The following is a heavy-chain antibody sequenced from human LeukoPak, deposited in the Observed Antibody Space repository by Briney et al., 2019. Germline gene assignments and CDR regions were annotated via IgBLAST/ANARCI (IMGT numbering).Heavy chain of an antibody. CDR1: GYTFTNYD. Sequence: ASVKVSCKASGYTFTNYDINWVRQATGQGLEWMGWMNPNSGNTGYAQKFQGRVTMTRNTSISTAYMELSSLRSEDTAVYYCARVPGSWLLWFGEYYGMDVWGQGTTVTVSS. CDR2: MNPNSGNT. J-gene: IGHJ6*02. CDR3: ARVPGSWLLWFGEYYGMDV. D-gene: IGHD3-10*01. V-gene: IGHV1-8*02.